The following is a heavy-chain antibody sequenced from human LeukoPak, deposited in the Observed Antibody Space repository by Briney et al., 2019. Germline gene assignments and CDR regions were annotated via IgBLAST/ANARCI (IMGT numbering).Heavy chain of an antibody. D-gene: IGHD3-3*01. J-gene: IGHJ6*02. Sequence: SETLSLTCTVSGGSISSSSYYWGWIRQPPGTGLEWIGSIYYSGSTYYNPSLKTRVTISVDTSKNQFSLKLSSVTVADTAVYYCARGYDFWSGSSYGMDVWGQGTTVTVSS. CDR1: GGSISSSSYY. V-gene: IGHV4-39*07. CDR3: ARGYDFWSGSSYGMDV. CDR2: IYYSGST.